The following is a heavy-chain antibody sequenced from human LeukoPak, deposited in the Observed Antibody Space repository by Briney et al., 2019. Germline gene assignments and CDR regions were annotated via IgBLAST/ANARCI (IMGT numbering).Heavy chain of an antibody. CDR1: GGSFSGYY. Sequence: KPSETLSLTCAVYGGSFSGYYWSWIRQPPGKGLEWIGEINHSGSTNYNPSFKSRVTISVDTSKNQFSLKLSSVTAADTAVYYCARGVIVPCCGMDVWGQGTTVTVSS. J-gene: IGHJ6*02. CDR2: INHSGST. D-gene: IGHD3-22*01. CDR3: ARGVIVPCCGMDV. V-gene: IGHV4-34*01.